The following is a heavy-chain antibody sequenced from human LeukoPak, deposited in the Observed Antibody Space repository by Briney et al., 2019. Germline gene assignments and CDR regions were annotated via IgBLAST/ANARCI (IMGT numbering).Heavy chain of an antibody. V-gene: IGHV3-7*01. CDR1: GFTLSTYW. J-gene: IGHJ4*02. D-gene: IGHD3-16*01. Sequence: PGGSLRLSCEASGFTLSTYWMNWVRQVPGKGLDWVANINPDGSGKRYVDSVKGRFTIARDNADNSLSLQMNSLRAEDPAVYYCRSWGAGGNSWGQGTLDTVSS. CDR3: RSWGAGGNS. CDR2: INPDGSGK.